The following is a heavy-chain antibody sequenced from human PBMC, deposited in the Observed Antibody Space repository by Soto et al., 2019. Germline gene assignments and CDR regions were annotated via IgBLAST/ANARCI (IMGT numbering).Heavy chain of an antibody. CDR3: ATSLIGYGGGFFDY. CDR1: GYTFTGYY. Sequence: ASVKVSCKASGYTFTGYYMHWVRQAPGQGLEWMGWINPNSGGTNYAQKFQGWVTMTRDTSISTAYMELSRLRSDDTAVYYCATSLIGYGGGFFDYWGQGTLVTVSS. J-gene: IGHJ4*02. CDR2: INPNSGGT. D-gene: IGHD5-12*01. V-gene: IGHV1-2*04.